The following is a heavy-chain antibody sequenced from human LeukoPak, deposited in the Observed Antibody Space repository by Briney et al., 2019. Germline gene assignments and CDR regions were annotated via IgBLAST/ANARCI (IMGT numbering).Heavy chain of an antibody. CDR1: GGSISSYY. V-gene: IGHV4-59*01. J-gene: IGHJ3*02. CDR3: ARSNGYNYRLDDFDI. CDR2: IYYSGST. D-gene: IGHD5-24*01. Sequence: SETPSLTCTVSGGSISSYYWSWIRQPPGKGLEWIGYIYYSGSTTYNPSLKSRVTISVDTSKNRFSLKLSSVTAADTAAYYCARSNGYNYRLDDFDIWGQGTMVTVSS.